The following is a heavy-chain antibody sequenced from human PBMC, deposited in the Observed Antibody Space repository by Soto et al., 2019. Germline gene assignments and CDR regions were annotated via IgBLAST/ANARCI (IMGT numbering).Heavy chain of an antibody. J-gene: IGHJ5*02. D-gene: IGHD2-2*01. CDR1: GCTFSDYY. CDR2: ISRSSTNT. V-gene: IGHV3-11*06. CDR3: VTDSARTLVVPAARDMHDWFDP. Sequence: SLRLSCAASGCTFSDYYMAWIRPAPGEGVEWVSFISRSSTNTNYADSVQGRFTISRDTAKNSLDLQMNSLRAEDTAVYYWVTDSARTLVVPAARDMHDWFDPWGQRTMITVSS.